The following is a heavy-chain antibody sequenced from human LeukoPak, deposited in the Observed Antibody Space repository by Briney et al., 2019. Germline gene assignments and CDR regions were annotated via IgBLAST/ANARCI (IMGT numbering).Heavy chain of an antibody. CDR1: GFTFSSYG. CDR2: IWYEGSNK. CDR3: ARGEYDILTGYIDH. Sequence: PGGSLRLSCAASGFTFSSYGMHWVRQAPGEGLEWVAVIWYEGSNKHYADSVRGRFTISRDNSKNMLYLQMNSLRAEDTAVYFCARGEYDILTGYIDHWGHGTLVTVSS. D-gene: IGHD3-9*01. J-gene: IGHJ1*01. V-gene: IGHV3-33*08.